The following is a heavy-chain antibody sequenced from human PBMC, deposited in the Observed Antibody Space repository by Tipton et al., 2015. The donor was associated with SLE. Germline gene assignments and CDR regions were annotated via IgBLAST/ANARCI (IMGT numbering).Heavy chain of an antibody. J-gene: IGHJ3*02. CDR1: GYSFTSYW. D-gene: IGHD1-26*01. CDR3: ARRDAQVGATAFDI. Sequence: QLEQSGAEVKKQGESLKISCKGSGYSFTSYWIGWGRQMPGKGLEWMGIIYPGDSDTRYSPSFQGQVTISADKSISTAYLQWSSLKASDTAMYYCARRDAQVGATAFDIGGQGTRVTVSS. V-gene: IGHV5-51*03. CDR2: IYPGDSDT.